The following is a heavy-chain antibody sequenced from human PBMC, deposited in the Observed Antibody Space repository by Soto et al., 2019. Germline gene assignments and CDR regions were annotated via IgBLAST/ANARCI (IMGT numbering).Heavy chain of an antibody. J-gene: IGHJ5*01. V-gene: IGHV3-74*01. CDR3: ARDWRRNRWYYFDS. Sequence: EVLLVESGGGVVQPGGSLRLSCAASGFTLNNYWMHWVRQAPGKGLEWVSRINIDGRSTTYADSVKGRFSISRDDAKNTLFLQINSLRAEETAVYYCARDWRRNRWYYFDSWGQGTLVTVSS. CDR2: INIDGRST. CDR1: GFTLNNYW. D-gene: IGHD3-16*01.